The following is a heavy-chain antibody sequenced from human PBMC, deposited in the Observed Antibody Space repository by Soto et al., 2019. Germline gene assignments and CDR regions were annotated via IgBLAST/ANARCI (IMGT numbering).Heavy chain of an antibody. CDR2: ISAYNGNT. CDR3: ARDLYSSSWYGD. Sequence: QVQLVQSGAEVKKPGASVQVSCKASGYTFTSYGISWVRQAPGQGLEWMGWISAYNGNTNYSQKLQGRVTMTTETSTSTDYMELRSLRSDDTAVYYCARDLYSSSWYGDWGQGTLVTVSS. J-gene: IGHJ4*02. V-gene: IGHV1-18*01. CDR1: GYTFTSYG. D-gene: IGHD6-13*01.